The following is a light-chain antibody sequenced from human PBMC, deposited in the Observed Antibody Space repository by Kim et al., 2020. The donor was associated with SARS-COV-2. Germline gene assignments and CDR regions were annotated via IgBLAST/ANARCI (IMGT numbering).Light chain of an antibody. V-gene: IGKV4-1*01. Sequence: RATINCETSQSVLYSSNNKNYFGWYQQKPGQPPKLLIYWASTRESGVPDRFSGSGSGTDFTLTISSLQAEDVAVYYCQQYYSVPYNFGQGTKLEI. CDR2: WAS. CDR3: QQYYSVPYN. J-gene: IGKJ2*01. CDR1: QSVLYSSNNKNY.